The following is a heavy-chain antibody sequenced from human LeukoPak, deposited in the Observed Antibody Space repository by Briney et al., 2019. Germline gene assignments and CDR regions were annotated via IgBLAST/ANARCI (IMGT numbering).Heavy chain of an antibody. J-gene: IGHJ5*02. CDR3: ARVMAARREDLNWFDT. Sequence: SETLSLTCTVSGGSISSSGSYWGWIRQPPGKGLEWIGSLYYSGNTYNPSLKSRVTISADTSKKQLYLNLTSVNAADTAMYYCARVMAARREDLNWFDTWGQGTLVTVSS. V-gene: IGHV4-39*07. CDR1: GGSISSSGSY. CDR2: LYYSGNT. D-gene: IGHD6-6*01.